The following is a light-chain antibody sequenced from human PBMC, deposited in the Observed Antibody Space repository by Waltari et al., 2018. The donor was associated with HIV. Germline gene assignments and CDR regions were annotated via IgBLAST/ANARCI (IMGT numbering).Light chain of an antibody. V-gene: IGKV1-39*01. CDR2: AAS. J-gene: IGKJ1*01. CDR3: QQSHSTPWT. CDR1: QSIRCY. Sequence: DIQLTQSPSSLSASVGDRVTITCRASQSIRCYLHWYQQKSGKAPKLLIYAASSLQSGVPSRFSGSGCGAEYTLTIIRLQPEDFATYYCQQSHSTPWTFGQGTKVEIK.